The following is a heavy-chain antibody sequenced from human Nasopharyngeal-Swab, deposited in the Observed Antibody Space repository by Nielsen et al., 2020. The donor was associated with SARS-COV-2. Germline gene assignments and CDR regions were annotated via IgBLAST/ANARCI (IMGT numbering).Heavy chain of an antibody. CDR3: AKDGTYYDFWSGYYTGIDYYYGMDV. Sequence: GGSLRLSCAASGFTFSSYGMHWVRQAPGKGLEWVAVISYDGSNKYYADSVKGRFTISRDNSKNPLYLQMNSLRAEDTAVYYCAKDGTYYDFWSGYYTGIDYYYGMDVWGQGTTVTVSS. J-gene: IGHJ6*02. V-gene: IGHV3-30*18. CDR2: ISYDGSNK. CDR1: GFTFSSYG. D-gene: IGHD3-3*01.